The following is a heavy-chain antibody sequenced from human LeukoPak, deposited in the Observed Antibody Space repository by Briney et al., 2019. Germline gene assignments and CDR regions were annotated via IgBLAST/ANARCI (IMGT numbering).Heavy chain of an antibody. D-gene: IGHD3-22*01. CDR1: GFTFTTYG. CDR3: AKMTTGYYYTAFDI. J-gene: IGHJ3*02. V-gene: IGHV3-23*01. Sequence: PGGSLRLSCAASGFTFTTYGMSWLREAPGRGLEGVSRTSGSGATTDYADSVKGRFTISRDNYKNTLFLQMNSLSAEDTAVYYCAKMTTGYYYTAFDIWGQGTMVTVSS. CDR2: TSGSGATT.